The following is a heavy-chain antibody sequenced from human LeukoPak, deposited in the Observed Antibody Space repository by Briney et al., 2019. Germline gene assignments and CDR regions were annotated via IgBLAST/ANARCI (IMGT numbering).Heavy chain of an antibody. CDR1: GGSINSGSYY. D-gene: IGHD3-10*01. CDR3: ARGGYYGSGNDFRFDP. Sequence: PSETLSLTCTVSGGSINSGSYYWSWIRQPAGKGLEWIGRIYTSGSTNYNPSLKSRVTISVDTSKSQFSLKLSSVTAADTAIYYCARGGYYGSGNDFRFDPWGQGTLVTVSS. CDR2: IYTSGST. J-gene: IGHJ5*02. V-gene: IGHV4-61*02.